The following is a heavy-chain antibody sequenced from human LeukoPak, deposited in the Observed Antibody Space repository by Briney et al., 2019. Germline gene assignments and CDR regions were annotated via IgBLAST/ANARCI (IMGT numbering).Heavy chain of an antibody. V-gene: IGHV1-2*06. J-gene: IGHJ5*02. CDR1: GYTFTGYY. Sequence: GASVKVSCKASGYTFTGYYIHLVRQAPGQGLDWMGRINPNSGGTNYAQKFQGRVTMTRDTSISTAYMELSRLRSDDTAVYYCARGTSEWEIKYCWLDPWGQGTLVTVSS. D-gene: IGHD1-26*01. CDR2: INPNSGGT. CDR3: ARGTSEWEIKYCWLDP.